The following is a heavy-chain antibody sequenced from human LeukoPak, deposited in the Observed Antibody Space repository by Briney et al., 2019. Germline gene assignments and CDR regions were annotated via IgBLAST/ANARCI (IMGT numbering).Heavy chain of an antibody. Sequence: GGSLRLSCAASGFTFHNYSMNWVRQAPGKGLEWVSSSSSSGSHIYYADSVKGRFTISRDNAKNSLFLQMSSLRGEDTAVYYSARRNDHGGSSNFWGQGTLVTVSS. CDR3: ARRNDHGGSSNF. J-gene: IGHJ4*02. V-gene: IGHV3-21*01. D-gene: IGHD3-16*01. CDR2: SSSSGSHI. CDR1: GFTFHNYS.